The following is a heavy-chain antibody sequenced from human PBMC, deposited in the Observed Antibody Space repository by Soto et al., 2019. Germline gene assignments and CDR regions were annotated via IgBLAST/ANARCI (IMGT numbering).Heavy chain of an antibody. Sequence: ESGGGVVQPGRSLRLSCAASGFTFNNYGIHWVRQAPGKGLEWVAVISYGGNDKYYADSVKGRFTISRDNSKNTLYLQMNSLRTEDTAVYYCAKLYYYDSRGYSDFDYWGQGALVTVSS. V-gene: IGHV3-30*18. J-gene: IGHJ4*02. CDR2: ISYGGNDK. CDR3: AKLYYYDSRGYSDFDY. CDR1: GFTFNNYG. D-gene: IGHD3-22*01.